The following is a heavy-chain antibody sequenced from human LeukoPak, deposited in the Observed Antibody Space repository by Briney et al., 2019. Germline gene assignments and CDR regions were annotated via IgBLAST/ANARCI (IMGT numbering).Heavy chain of an antibody. J-gene: IGHJ4*02. CDR3: ARATQMSARLGN. V-gene: IGHV4-59*06. Sequence: SETLSLTCTGTGGTISSYDWSWIRQPPGKGLEWIGYISYIGNTYYNPSLKSRVIISIDPSKNHFSLKLSSVTAADTAVYHCARATQMSARLGNWGQGTLVTVSS. CDR1: GGTISSYD. CDR2: ISYIGNT.